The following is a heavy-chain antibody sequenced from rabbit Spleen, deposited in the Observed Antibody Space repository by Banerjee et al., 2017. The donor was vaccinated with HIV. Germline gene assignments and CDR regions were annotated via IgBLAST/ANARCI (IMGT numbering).Heavy chain of an antibody. CDR1: GFSLTSSDY. Sequence: QSLEESGGDLVKPGASLTLTCTASGFSLTSSDYMCWVRQAPGKGLEWIACIDAGSSGFTYFATWAKGRFTISKTSSTTVTLQMTRLTAADTATYFCARDTSSSFSSYGMDLWGPGTLVTVS. V-gene: IGHV1S40*01. CDR2: IDAGSSGFT. D-gene: IGHD1-1*01. CDR3: ARDTSSSFSSYGMDL. J-gene: IGHJ6*01.